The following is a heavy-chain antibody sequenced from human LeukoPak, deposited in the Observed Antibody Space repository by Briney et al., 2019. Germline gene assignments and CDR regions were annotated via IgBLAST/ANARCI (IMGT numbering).Heavy chain of an antibody. D-gene: IGHD2-15*01. V-gene: IGHV1-2*02. CDR2: INPNSGGT. Sequence: ASVKVSCKASGGTFSSYAISWVRQAPGQGLEWMGWINPNSGGTNYAQKFQGRVTMTRDTSISTAYMELSRLRSDDTAVYYCARDLGYCSGGSCYSGFGYYDYWGQGTLVTVSS. J-gene: IGHJ4*02. CDR1: GGTFSSYA. CDR3: ARDLGYCSGGSCYSGFGYYDY.